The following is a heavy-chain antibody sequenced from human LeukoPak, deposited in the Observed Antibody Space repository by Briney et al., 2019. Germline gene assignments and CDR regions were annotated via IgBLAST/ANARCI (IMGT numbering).Heavy chain of an antibody. J-gene: IGHJ4*02. V-gene: IGHV1-69*05. CDR1: GGTFSSYA. CDR2: IIPIFGTA. D-gene: IGHD5-12*01. Sequence: VASVKVSCKASGGTFSSYAISWVRQAPGQGLEWMGGIIPIFGTANYAQKFQGRVTITTDESTSTAYMELSSLRSEDTAVYYCPRSNSGYDRMIDYWGQGTLVTVSS. CDR3: PRSNSGYDRMIDY.